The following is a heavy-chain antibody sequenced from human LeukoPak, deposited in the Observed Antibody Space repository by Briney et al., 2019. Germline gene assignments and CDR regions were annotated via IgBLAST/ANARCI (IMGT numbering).Heavy chain of an antibody. CDR3: ATERGIVGASVGFDY. V-gene: IGHV1-2*02. D-gene: IGHD1-26*01. CDR2: INPHSGGT. Sequence: GASVKVSCKASVYTFTSYGISWVRQAPGQGLEWVGWINPHSGGTNYAQKFQGRVSMTRDTSISTAYMELSRLKSDDTAVYYCATERGIVGASVGFDYWGQGTLVTVSS. J-gene: IGHJ4*02. CDR1: VYTFTSYG.